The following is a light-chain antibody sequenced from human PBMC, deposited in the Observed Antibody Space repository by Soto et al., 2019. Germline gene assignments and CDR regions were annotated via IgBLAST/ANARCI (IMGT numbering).Light chain of an antibody. J-gene: IGLJ2*01. CDR1: RSNIGAGYD. Sequence: QSVLTQPPSVSGAPGQRVTISCTGSRSNIGAGYDVHWYQQLPGTAPKLLIYGNSNRPSGVPDRFSGSKSGTSASLAITKRQAEDEADYYCQSYDSSLSVVFGGGTKLTVL. CDR3: QSYDSSLSVV. CDR2: GNS. V-gene: IGLV1-40*01.